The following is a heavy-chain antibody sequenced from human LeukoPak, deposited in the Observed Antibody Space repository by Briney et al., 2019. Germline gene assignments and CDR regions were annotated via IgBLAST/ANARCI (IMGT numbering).Heavy chain of an antibody. Sequence: GGSLRLSCAASGFALSSYAMSWVRQAPGKGLEWVSATSSSDAGTYHAESVRGRFTISRDNSKNTLYLQINRPRAQETAVYYCARLREIPVFGVVTKSTSYFDYWGQGTLVTVSS. CDR2: TSSSDAGT. CDR1: GFALSSYA. CDR3: ARLREIPVFGVVTKSTSYFDY. V-gene: IGHV3-23*01. D-gene: IGHD3-3*01. J-gene: IGHJ4*02.